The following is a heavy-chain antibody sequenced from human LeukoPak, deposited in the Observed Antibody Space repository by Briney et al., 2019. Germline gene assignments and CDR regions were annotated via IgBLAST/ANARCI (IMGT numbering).Heavy chain of an antibody. D-gene: IGHD3-22*01. CDR3: ARDIYYDSSGYYGSVY. CDR2: IYRGGST. J-gene: IGHJ4*02. V-gene: IGHV3-53*01. CDR1: GFNVTNNY. Sequence: GGSLRLSCAASGFNVTNNYMSWVRQAPGKGLEWVSVIYRGGSTYYADSVKGRFTISRDNSKNTLFLQMNSLRAEDTAVYYCARDIYYDSSGYYGSVYWGQGTLVTVSS.